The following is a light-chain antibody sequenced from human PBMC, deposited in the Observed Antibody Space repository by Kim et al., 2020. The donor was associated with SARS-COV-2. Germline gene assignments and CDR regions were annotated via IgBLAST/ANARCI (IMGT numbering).Light chain of an antibody. V-gene: IGKV1-39*01. CDR1: NTVVTY. CDR2: GAS. J-gene: IGKJ2*01. Sequence: VGERVTITCRASNTVVTYLNWYQQKPGKAPKLLIYGASKLQTGVPSRFSGSAYGTHFTLTISSLQPDDFATYYCQQTYRLSSFGAGTKLEI. CDR3: QQTYRLSS.